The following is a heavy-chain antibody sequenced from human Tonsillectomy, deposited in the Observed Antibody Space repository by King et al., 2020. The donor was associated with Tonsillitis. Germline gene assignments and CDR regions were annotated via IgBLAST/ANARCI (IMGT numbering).Heavy chain of an antibody. Sequence: VQLVESGAEVKKPGASVKVSCKASGYTFTSYGISWVRQAPGQGLEWMGWISAYNGNTNYAQKLQGRVTMTTDTSTSTAYMELRSLRSDDTAVYYCARVGFYYGSGSYYKDYYYYGMVVWGQGTTVTVSS. CDR1: GYTFTSYG. D-gene: IGHD3-10*01. CDR2: ISAYNGNT. CDR3: ARVGFYYGSGSYYKDYYYYGMVV. V-gene: IGHV1-18*04. J-gene: IGHJ6*02.